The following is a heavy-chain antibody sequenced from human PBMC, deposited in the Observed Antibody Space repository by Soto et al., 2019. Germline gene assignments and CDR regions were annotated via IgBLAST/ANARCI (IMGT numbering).Heavy chain of an antibody. CDR3: ARGYHYDVWRGYYYGMDV. CDR1: GFTFKSSA. D-gene: IGHD3-3*01. Sequence: QVQLVESGGGVVQPGRSLRLSCAASGFTFKSSAMHWFRQAPGKGLEWVAVISYDGSNKYYADSVKGRFTISRDNSKNTVNRQRSSRRAEDTAVYYCARGYHYDVWRGYYYGMDVWGQGTTVTVSS. J-gene: IGHJ6*02. CDR2: ISYDGSNK. V-gene: IGHV3-30-3*01.